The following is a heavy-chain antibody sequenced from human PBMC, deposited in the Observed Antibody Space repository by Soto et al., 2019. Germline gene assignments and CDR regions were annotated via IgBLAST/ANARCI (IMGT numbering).Heavy chain of an antibody. CDR1: GGSISSSSYY. J-gene: IGHJ6*02. CDR3: ARPSLSKYYGMDV. V-gene: IGHV4-39*01. D-gene: IGHD3-10*01. CDR2: IYYSGST. Sequence: SETLSLTCTVSGGSISSSSYYWGWIRQPPGKGLEWIGSIYYSGSTYYNPSLKSRVTISVDTSKNQFSLKLSSVTAADTAVYYCARPSLSKYYGMDVWGQGTTVTVSS.